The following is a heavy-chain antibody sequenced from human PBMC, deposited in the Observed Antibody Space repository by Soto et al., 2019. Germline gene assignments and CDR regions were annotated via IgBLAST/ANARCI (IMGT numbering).Heavy chain of an antibody. CDR3: ASGANLAAAGTRYYYYYGMDV. CDR2: IIPIFGTA. D-gene: IGHD6-13*01. CDR1: GGTFSSYA. J-gene: IGHJ6*02. Sequence: SVKVSCKASGGTFSSYAISWVRQAPGQGLEWMGGIIPIFGTANYAQKFQGRVTITADESTSTAYMELSSLRSEDTAVYYCASGANLAAAGTRYYYYYGMDVWGQGTTVTVSS. V-gene: IGHV1-69*13.